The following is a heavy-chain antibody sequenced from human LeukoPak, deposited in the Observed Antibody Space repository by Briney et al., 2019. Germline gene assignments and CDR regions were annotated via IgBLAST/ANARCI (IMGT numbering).Heavy chain of an antibody. Sequence: SETLSLTCTVSGGSISSGSYYWSWIRQPPGKGLEWIGYIYYSGSTNYNPSLKSRVTISVDTSKNQFSLKLSSVTAADTAVYYCASGYSYGWYYFDYWGQGTLVTVSS. V-gene: IGHV4-61*01. CDR1: GGSISSGSYY. D-gene: IGHD5-18*01. CDR2: IYYSGST. CDR3: ASGYSYGWYYFDY. J-gene: IGHJ4*02.